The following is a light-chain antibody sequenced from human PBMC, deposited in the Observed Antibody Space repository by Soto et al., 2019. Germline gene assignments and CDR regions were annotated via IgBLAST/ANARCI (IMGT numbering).Light chain of an antibody. CDR1: QTISNY. V-gene: IGKV1-5*03. CDR2: RSS. CDR3: QQYYIYAT. Sequence: DIQMTQFPSTLSASVGDRVTITCRASQTISNYLTWYQQRPGKAPKLLIYRSSILQNGVPSRFSGSGSGTEFTLTISSLQPDDFATYYCQQYYIYATFGQRTRVEI. J-gene: IGKJ1*01.